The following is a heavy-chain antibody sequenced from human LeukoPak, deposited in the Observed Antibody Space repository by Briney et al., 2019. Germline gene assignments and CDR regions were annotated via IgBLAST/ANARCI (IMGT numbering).Heavy chain of an antibody. CDR2: FYHSGST. CDR1: LYSLLSGFY. Sequence: PEAPSDTPTHPLYSLLSGFYWAWIGQPPGKGLDWIGRFYHSGSTYYNPTPKSRVTISVDKSKNQFSLKLSSVTAADTAVYYCARDGFGAFDIWGQGTMVTVSS. J-gene: IGHJ3*02. CDR3: ARDGFGAFDI. D-gene: IGHD2-2*03. V-gene: IGHV4-38-2*02.